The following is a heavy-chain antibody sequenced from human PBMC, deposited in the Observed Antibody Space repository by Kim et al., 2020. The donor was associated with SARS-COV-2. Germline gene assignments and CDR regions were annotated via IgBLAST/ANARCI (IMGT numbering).Heavy chain of an antibody. CDR1: GFTFSSYS. CDR3: ARDFPRVVVTATPFDY. Sequence: GGSLRLSCAASGFTFSSYSMNWVRQAPGKGLEWVSSISSSSSYIYYADSVKGRFTISRDNAKNSLYLQMNSLRAEDTAVYYCARDFPRVVVTATPFDYWGQGTLVTVSS. V-gene: IGHV3-21*01. D-gene: IGHD2-21*02. CDR2: ISSSSSYI. J-gene: IGHJ4*02.